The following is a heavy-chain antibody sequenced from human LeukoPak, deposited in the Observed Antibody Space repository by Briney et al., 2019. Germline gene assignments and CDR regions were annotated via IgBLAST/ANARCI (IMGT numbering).Heavy chain of an antibody. CDR2: ISSSSSYI. V-gene: IGHV3-21*01. CDR1: GFTFSSYS. Sequence: GGSLRLSCAASGFTFSSYSMNWVRQAPGKGLEWVSSISSSSSYIYYADSVKGRFTISRDNAKNSLYLQMNSLRAEDTAVYYCARDLLLGRFGEFLLIDYMDVWGKGTTVAISS. D-gene: IGHD3-10*01. J-gene: IGHJ6*03. CDR3: ARDLLLGRFGEFLLIDYMDV.